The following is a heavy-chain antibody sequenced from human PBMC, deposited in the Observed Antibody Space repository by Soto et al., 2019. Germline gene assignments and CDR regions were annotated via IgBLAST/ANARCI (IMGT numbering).Heavy chain of an antibody. Sequence: SEILSLTCTVSGGSISSSSHYWGWIRQPPGKGLEWIGSMYYSGNTYYNTSLASRVTISVDTSKNQLSLTLSSVTAADTAVYYCARLTKGYCSGNICFPFWGHGTLVTVSS. V-gene: IGHV4-39*01. CDR3: ARLTKGYCSGNICFPF. CDR2: MYYSGNT. CDR1: GGSISSSSHY. D-gene: IGHD2-15*01. J-gene: IGHJ4*01.